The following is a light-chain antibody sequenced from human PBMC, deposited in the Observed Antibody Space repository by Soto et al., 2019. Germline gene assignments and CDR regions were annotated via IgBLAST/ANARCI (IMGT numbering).Light chain of an antibody. Sequence: DIQMTQSPSTLSASVGDRVTITCRASQSISSWLAWYQQKPGKAPKLLIYRASRLGNGVPSRFSDSGSGTEFTLTISSLQPDDFATYYCQQYDSSVYTFGQVTKLEIK. V-gene: IGKV1-5*03. CDR1: QSISSW. J-gene: IGKJ2*01. CDR2: RAS. CDR3: QQYDSSVYT.